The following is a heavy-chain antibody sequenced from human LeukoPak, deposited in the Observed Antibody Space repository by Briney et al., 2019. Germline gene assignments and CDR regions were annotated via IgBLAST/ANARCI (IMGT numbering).Heavy chain of an antibody. Sequence: ASVKVSCKASGYTFTSYGISWVRQAPGQGLEWMGWISAYNGNTNYAQKLQGRVTMTTDTSTSTAYMELRSLRSDDTAVYYCASLITMVRGVIGYFDYWGQGTLVTVSS. CDR3: ASLITMVRGVIGYFDY. V-gene: IGHV1-18*01. J-gene: IGHJ4*02. D-gene: IGHD3-10*01. CDR1: GYTFTSYG. CDR2: ISAYNGNT.